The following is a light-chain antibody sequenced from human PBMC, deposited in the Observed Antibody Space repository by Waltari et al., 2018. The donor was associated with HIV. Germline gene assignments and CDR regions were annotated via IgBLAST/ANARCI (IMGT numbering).Light chain of an antibody. CDR3: CSCPRSGIRYV. CDR1: SSNVGSDDL. J-gene: IGLJ1*01. V-gene: IGLV2-23*02. CDR2: EVT. Sequence: QSALTQPASVSGEPGQSITISCTGTSSNVGSDDLVSWYQQHPGEAPKLIIYEVTKRPSGVSNRFSGSKSGNTASLTISGLQAEDEADYYCCSCPRSGIRYVFGTGTKVTVL.